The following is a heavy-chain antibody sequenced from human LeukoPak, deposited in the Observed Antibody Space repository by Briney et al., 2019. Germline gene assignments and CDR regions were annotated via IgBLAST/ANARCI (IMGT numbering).Heavy chain of an antibody. CDR3: ARSSSGYGSGAGLGFDY. J-gene: IGHJ4*02. CDR2: IYSGGST. V-gene: IGHV3-53*01. D-gene: IGHD5-12*01. CDR1: GFTVSSNY. Sequence: GGSLRLSCAASGFTVSSNYMSWVRQAPGKGLEWVSVIYSGGSTYYADSVKGRFTISRDNSKNTLYLQMNSLRAEDTAVYYCARSSSGYGSGAGLGFDYWGQGTLVTVSS.